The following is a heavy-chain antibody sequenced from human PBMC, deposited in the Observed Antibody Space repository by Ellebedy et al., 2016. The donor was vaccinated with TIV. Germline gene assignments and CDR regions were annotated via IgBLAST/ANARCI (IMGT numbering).Heavy chain of an antibody. J-gene: IGHJ6*02. Sequence: GESLKISCAASGFTFSSYEMNWVRQAPGKGLEWVSYISSSGSTIYYADSVKGRFTISRDNAKNSLYLQMNSLRAEDTAVYYCASDSRGCSGGSCYGMDVWGQGTTVTVSS. CDR1: GFTFSSYE. V-gene: IGHV3-48*03. CDR2: ISSSGSTI. CDR3: ASDSRGCSGGSCYGMDV. D-gene: IGHD2-15*01.